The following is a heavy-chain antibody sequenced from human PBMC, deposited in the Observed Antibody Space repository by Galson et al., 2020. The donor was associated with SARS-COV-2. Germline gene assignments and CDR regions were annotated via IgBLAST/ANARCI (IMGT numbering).Heavy chain of an antibody. D-gene: IGHD3-9*01. CDR3: ARQSIAIELWLEGGDWFDP. V-gene: IGHV4-39*01. CDR2: SHYSGKI. Sequence: SETLSLTCIVSGGSVTSRSYFWGWIRQPPGKGLAWIGRSHYSGKIYYTPSLKSRATISVDTSKHQFSLRLNSVTAADTAVYYCARQSIAIELWLEGGDWFDPWGQGTLVTVSS. CDR1: GGSVTSRSYF. J-gene: IGHJ5*02.